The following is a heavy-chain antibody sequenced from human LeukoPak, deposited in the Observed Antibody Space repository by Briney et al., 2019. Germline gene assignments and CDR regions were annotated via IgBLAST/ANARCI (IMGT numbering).Heavy chain of an antibody. CDR2: ISGSGGST. CDR3: AKGYEGYCSSTSCLYFDY. J-gene: IGHJ4*02. CDR1: GFTFSSYD. V-gene: IGHV3-23*01. D-gene: IGHD2-2*01. Sequence: GGSLRLSCAASGFTFSSYDMSWVRQAPEKGLEWVSAISGSGGSTYYADSVKGRFTISRDNSKNTLYLQMNSLRAEDTAVYYCAKGYEGYCSSTSCLYFDYRGQGTLVTVSS.